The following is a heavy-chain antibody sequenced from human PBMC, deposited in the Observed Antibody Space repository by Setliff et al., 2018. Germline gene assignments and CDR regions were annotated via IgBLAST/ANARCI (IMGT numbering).Heavy chain of an antibody. D-gene: IGHD1-26*01. CDR3: ASMGATRDY. J-gene: IGHJ4*02. V-gene: IGHV4-61*02. Sequence: SETLSLTCTVTGGSISSGSYYWSWIRQPAGKGLEWIGRIYTSGSTNYNPSLKSRVTISVDTSKNQSPLRLSSVTAADTAVYYCASMGATRDYWGQGTLVTVSS. CDR1: GGSISSGSYY. CDR2: IYTSGST.